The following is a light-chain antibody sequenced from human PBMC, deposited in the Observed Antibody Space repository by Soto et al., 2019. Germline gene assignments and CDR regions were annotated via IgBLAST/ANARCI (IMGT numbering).Light chain of an antibody. V-gene: IGLV2-14*01. J-gene: IGLJ1*01. Sequence: QSVLTQPASVSGSPGQSITISCTGTSCDVGGYNYVSWYQQHPGKAPKLMIYDVSNRPSGVSNRFSGSKTVNTASLTTSGRQAEDEGQYYCSSYRSSSTLSVFGTGTKLTVL. CDR3: SSYRSSSTLSV. CDR1: SCDVGGYNY. CDR2: DVS.